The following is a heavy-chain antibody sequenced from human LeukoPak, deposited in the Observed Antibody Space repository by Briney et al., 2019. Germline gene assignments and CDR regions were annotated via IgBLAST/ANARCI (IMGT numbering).Heavy chain of an antibody. J-gene: IGHJ3*02. CDR2: ISAGGGST. V-gene: IGHV3-23*01. CDR3: AKDLSGLDAFDM. Sequence: GESLRLSCAASGFAFSSYAMSWVRRAPGKGLEWVSGISAGGGSTYYADSVKGRFTISRDNSKNTLYMQMNSLRAEDAAVYYCAKDLSGLDAFDMWGQGTMVTVYS. D-gene: IGHD3/OR15-3a*01. CDR1: GFAFSSYA.